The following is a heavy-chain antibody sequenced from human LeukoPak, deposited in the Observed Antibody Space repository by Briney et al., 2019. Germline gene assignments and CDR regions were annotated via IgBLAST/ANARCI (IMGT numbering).Heavy chain of an antibody. CDR1: GGSISSYY. V-gene: IGHV4-4*07. CDR3: ARDXLNDFXSGYYNGPYYYYYMDV. J-gene: IGHJ6*03. CDR2: IYTSGST. Sequence: SETLSLTCTVSGGSISSYYWSWIRQPAGKGLEWIGRIYTSGSTNYNPSLKSRVTMSVDTSKNQFSLKLSSVTAADTAVYYCARDXLNDFXSGYYNGPYYYYYMDVWGKGTTVTVSS. D-gene: IGHD3-3*01.